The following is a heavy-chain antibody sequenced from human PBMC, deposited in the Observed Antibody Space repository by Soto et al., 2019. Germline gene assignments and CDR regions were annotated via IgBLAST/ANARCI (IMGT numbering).Heavy chain of an antibody. Sequence: QITLKESGPTLVKPTQTLTLTCTFSGFSLSTSGVGVGWIRQPPGKALEGLALIYWDDDKRYSPSLKSRLTITKDTSKNQVVLTMTNMDPVDTATYYCAHRPPDTAMVPLKDWYFDLWGRGTLVTVSS. CDR2: IYWDDDK. CDR3: AHRPPDTAMVPLKDWYFDL. J-gene: IGHJ2*01. V-gene: IGHV2-5*02. D-gene: IGHD5-18*01. CDR1: GFSLSTSGVG.